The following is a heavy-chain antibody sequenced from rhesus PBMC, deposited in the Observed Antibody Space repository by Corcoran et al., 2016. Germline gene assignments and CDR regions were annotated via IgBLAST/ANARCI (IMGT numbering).Heavy chain of an antibody. CDR3: TRDSGSYYDY. V-gene: IGHV3-184*01. CDR1: GVTLSTHY. Sequence: EVQLVESGGGLVQPGGSLRLSCAASGVTLSTHYMSWVRQAPGMGLAWVGFIRSKAYGGTAEYAASVKGRFTISRDDSKSIAYLQMNSLKTEDTAVYYCTRDSGSYYDYWGQGVLVTVSS. J-gene: IGHJ4*01. D-gene: IGHD3-16*01. CDR2: IRSKAYGGTA.